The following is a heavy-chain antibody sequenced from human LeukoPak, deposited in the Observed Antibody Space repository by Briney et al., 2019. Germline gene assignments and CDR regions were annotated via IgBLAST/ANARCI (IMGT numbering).Heavy chain of an antibody. CDR2: IKQDGSEK. D-gene: IGHD3-10*01. CDR3: ASKTPMAPGAFDI. V-gene: IGHV3-7*01. J-gene: IGHJ3*02. CDR1: GFTFSSYW. Sequence: SGGSLRLSCAASGFTFSSYWMSWVRQAPGKGLEWVANIKQDGSEKYYVDSVKGRFTISRDNAKNSPYLQMNSLRAEDTAVYYCASKTPMAPGAFDIWGQGTMVTVSS.